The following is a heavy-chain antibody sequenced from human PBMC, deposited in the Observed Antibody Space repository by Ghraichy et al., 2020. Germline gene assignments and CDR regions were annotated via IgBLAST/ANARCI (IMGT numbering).Heavy chain of an antibody. V-gene: IGHV3-23*01. J-gene: IGHJ3*01. CDR3: AKEGGRLGEGAFDV. D-gene: IGHD3-10*01. Sequence: GGSLRLSCAVSEFTFDGYPMTWVRQAPGKGLEWVSTLGADGRSTFYADSVKGRFTISRDKSKRTMYLQMNSLRADETAVYYCAKEGGRLGEGAFDVWGQGTKVTVSS. CDR2: LGADGRST. CDR1: EFTFDGYP.